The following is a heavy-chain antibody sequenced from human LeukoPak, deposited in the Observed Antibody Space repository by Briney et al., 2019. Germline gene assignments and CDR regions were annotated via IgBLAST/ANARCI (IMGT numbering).Heavy chain of an antibody. CDR1: GYSFTSYW. CDR2: IDPSDSYT. Sequence: KVSCKGSGYSFTSYWINWVRQMAGKGLEWMGRIDPSDSYTNYSPSFQGHVTISADKSINTAYLQWSSLKASDTAMYYCARVPRGANSMVATSPPFDYWGRGTLVTVSS. J-gene: IGHJ4*02. D-gene: IGHD5-12*01. V-gene: IGHV5-10-1*01. CDR3: ARVPRGANSMVATSPPFDY.